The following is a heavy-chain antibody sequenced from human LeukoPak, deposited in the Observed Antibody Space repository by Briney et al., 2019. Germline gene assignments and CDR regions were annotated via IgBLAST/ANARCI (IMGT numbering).Heavy chain of an antibody. CDR3: VKGSYSSSFSFDY. Sequence: GGSLRLSCSASGFTFSSYAMHWVRQAPGKGLEYVSAISSNGGSTYYADSVKGRFTISRDNSKNTLYLQMSSLRAEDTAVYYCVKGSYSSSFSFDYWGQGTLVTVSS. J-gene: IGHJ4*02. CDR1: GFTFSSYA. CDR2: ISSNGGST. V-gene: IGHV3-64D*09. D-gene: IGHD6-13*01.